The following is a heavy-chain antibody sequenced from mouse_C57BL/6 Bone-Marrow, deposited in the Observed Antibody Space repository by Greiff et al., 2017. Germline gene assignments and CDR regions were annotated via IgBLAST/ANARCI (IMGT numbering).Heavy chain of an antibody. J-gene: IGHJ2*01. CDR2: ISNGGGST. CDR3: ASQRGTATYYFDY. CDR1: GFTFSSYT. Sequence: EVKLVESGGGLVQPGGSLKLSCAASGFTFSSYTMSWVRQTPEKRLEWVAYISNGGGSTYYPDTVKGRFTISRDNAKNTLYLQMNSLKSEATAMYYCASQRGTATYYFDYWGQGTTLTVSS. V-gene: IGHV5-12-2*01. D-gene: IGHD1-2*01.